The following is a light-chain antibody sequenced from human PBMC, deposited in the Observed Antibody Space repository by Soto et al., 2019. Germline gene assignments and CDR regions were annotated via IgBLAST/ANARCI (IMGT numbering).Light chain of an antibody. CDR3: SSYTSSSTRVV. Sequence: QSALTQPASVSGSPGQSITISCTGTSSDVGRNNYVSWYQQHPGKAPKLMIYDVNNRPSGVSNRFSGSKSGNTASLTISGLQAEDGADYYCSSYTSSSTRVVFGGGTKVTVL. V-gene: IGLV2-14*01. CDR1: SSDVGRNNY. CDR2: DVN. J-gene: IGLJ2*01.